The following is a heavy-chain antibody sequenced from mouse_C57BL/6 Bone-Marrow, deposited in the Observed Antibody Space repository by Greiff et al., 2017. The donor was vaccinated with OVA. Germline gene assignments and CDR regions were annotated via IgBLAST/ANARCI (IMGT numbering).Heavy chain of an antibody. J-gene: IGHJ2*01. Sequence: VQLQQPGAELVKPGASVKLSCKASGYTFTSYGMHWVKQRPGQGLEWIGVIHPNSGSTNYNEKFKSKATLTVDKSSSTAYMQLSSLTAEDSAVYYCARAGTLDYWGQGTTLTVSA. V-gene: IGHV1-64*01. CDR2: IHPNSGST. CDR1: GYTFTSYG. CDR3: ARAGTLDY. D-gene: IGHD1-1*02.